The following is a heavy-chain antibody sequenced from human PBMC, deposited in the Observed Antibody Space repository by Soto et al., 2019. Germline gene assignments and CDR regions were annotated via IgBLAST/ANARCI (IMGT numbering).Heavy chain of an antibody. CDR2: ISTYNGNT. D-gene: IGHD4-17*01. J-gene: IGHJ4*02. CDR1: GYTFTTSG. CDR3: ARRLYGDYDY. V-gene: IGHV1-18*01. Sequence: SVKVSCKASGYTFTTSGITWVRQAPGQGLEWMGWISTYNGNTNYAQKLQDRVTLTTDTSTSTAYMELRSLRSDDTAVYYCARRLYGDYDYWGQGTLVTVSS.